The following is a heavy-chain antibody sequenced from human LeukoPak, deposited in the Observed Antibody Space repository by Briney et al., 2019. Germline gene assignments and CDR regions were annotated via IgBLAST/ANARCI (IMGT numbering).Heavy chain of an antibody. CDR1: GFTFSSYA. CDR2: ISGSGGST. J-gene: IGHJ4*02. D-gene: IGHD2-2*01. V-gene: IGHV3-23*01. Sequence: GSLRISCAASGFTFSSYAMSWVRQAPGKGLEWVSAISGSGGSTYYADSVKGRFTISRDNSKNTLYLQMNSLIAEDTDVYYCAKSVPLDIRYCSSTSCPYYFDYWGQGTLVTVSS. CDR3: AKSVPLDIRYCSSTSCPYYFDY.